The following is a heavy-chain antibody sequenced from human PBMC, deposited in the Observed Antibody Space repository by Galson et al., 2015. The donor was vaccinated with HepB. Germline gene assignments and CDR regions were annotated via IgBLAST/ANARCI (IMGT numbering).Heavy chain of an antibody. CDR2: IIPIFGTA. V-gene: IGHV1-69*13. D-gene: IGHD2-21*01. Sequence: SVKVSCKASGGTFSSYAISWVRQAPGQGLEWMGGIIPIFGTANYAQKFQGRVTITADESTSTAYMELSSLRSEDTAVYYCATSLCGGDCSYYFDYWGQGTLVTVSS. CDR3: ATSLCGGDCSYYFDY. J-gene: IGHJ4*02. CDR1: GGTFSSYA.